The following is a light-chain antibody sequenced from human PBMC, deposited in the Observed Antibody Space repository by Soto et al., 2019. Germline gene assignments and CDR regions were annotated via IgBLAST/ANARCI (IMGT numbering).Light chain of an antibody. CDR2: RDS. CDR3: QLWDTSTVV. J-gene: IGLJ2*01. CDR1: NIGSKN. Sequence: SYELTQPLSVSVALGQTARITCGGNNIGSKNVHWYQQKPGQAPVLVIYRDSNRPSGIPERFSGSNPGNTATLTISRAQAGDEADYYCQLWDTSTVVFGGGTKLTVL. V-gene: IGLV3-9*01.